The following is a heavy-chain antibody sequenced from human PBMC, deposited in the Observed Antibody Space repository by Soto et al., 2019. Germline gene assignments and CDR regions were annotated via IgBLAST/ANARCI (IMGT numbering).Heavy chain of an antibody. CDR1: GFTVSSTNY. CDR3: HGYGY. V-gene: IGHV3-53*01. J-gene: IGHJ4*02. D-gene: IGHD5-12*01. Sequence: EVQVVESGGGLIQPGGSLRLSCVVSGFTVSSTNYMSWVRQAPGKGLEWDSVIYSGGTTFYADSVKGRFTISRDNSKNTLYIQMNSLRAADTAVYYCHGYGYWGQGTLVTVSS. CDR2: IYSGGTT.